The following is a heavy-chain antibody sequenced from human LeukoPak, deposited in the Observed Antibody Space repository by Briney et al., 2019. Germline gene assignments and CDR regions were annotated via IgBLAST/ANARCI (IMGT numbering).Heavy chain of an antibody. V-gene: IGHV3-33*01. CDR2: IWYDGTKT. Sequence: PGRSLRLSCAASGFSFSNHGMHWVRQAPGKGLEWVAVIWYDGTKTYYADSVKGRFTISSDNSKNTVYLQVSSLRAEDTAVYYCAREITLRLGYCFDPWGQGTMVTVSS. CDR3: AREITLRLGYCFDP. J-gene: IGHJ5*02. D-gene: IGHD3-16*01. CDR1: GFSFSNHG.